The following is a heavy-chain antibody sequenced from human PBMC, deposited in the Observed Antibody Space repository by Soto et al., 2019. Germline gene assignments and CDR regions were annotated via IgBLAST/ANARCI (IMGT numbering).Heavy chain of an antibody. J-gene: IGHJ4*02. Sequence: PGGSLRLSCAASGFTFSSYEMNWVRQAPGKGLEWVAIIWNDGSNEYYADSVKGRFTISRDNSKNTVYLQVSKLRAEDTAVYFCARDQTDSGGYSDSWGQGTLVTVSS. V-gene: IGHV3-33*08. D-gene: IGHD3-22*01. CDR1: GFTFSSYE. CDR2: IWNDGSNE. CDR3: ARDQTDSGGYSDS.